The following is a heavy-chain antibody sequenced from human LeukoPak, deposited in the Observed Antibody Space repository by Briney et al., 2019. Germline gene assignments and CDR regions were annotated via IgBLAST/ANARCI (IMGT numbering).Heavy chain of an antibody. CDR2: IIPIFGTA. V-gene: IGHV1-69*05. Sequence: SVKVSCKASGGTFSSYAISWVRQAPGQGLEWMGRIIPIFGTANYAQKFQGRVTITTDESTSTAYMELSSLRSEDTAVYYCSITMIVAEYVYYYYYIDVWGKGTTVTVSS. D-gene: IGHD3-22*01. J-gene: IGHJ6*03. CDR1: GGTFSSYA. CDR3: SITMIVAEYVYYYYYIDV.